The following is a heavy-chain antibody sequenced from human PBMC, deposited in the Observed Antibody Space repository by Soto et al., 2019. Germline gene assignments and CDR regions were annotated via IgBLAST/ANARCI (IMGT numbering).Heavy chain of an antibody. CDR3: AGVRGVNWFDP. CDR2: IYYSGSP. V-gene: IGHV4-31*03. D-gene: IGHD3-10*01. CDR1: GGSISSGGYY. Sequence: QVQLQESGPGLVKPSQTLSLTCTVSGGSISSGGYYWSWIRQHPGKGLEWIGYIYYSGSPSYNPSLKSRVTISVDTSKNQSSRKLGSVTAADTAVYYCAGVRGVNWFDPWGQGTLVTVSS. J-gene: IGHJ5*02.